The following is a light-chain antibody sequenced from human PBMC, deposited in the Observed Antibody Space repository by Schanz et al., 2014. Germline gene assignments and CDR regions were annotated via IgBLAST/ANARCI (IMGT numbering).Light chain of an antibody. CDR3: QHET. V-gene: IGKV1-5*03. Sequence: DIQMTQSPSTLSASVGDRVTITCRASQSISAWLAWYQQKPGMAPKLLIYQASSLQSGVPSRFTGSGSGTEFTLTITSLQPDDFATYYCQHETFGQGTKLEIK. CDR2: QAS. J-gene: IGKJ2*01. CDR1: QSISAW.